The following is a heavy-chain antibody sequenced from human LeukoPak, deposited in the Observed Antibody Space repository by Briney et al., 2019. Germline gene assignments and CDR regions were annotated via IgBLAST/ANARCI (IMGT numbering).Heavy chain of an antibody. CDR3: AQIPFRSGDYHFDY. CDR2: ISGSGATT. J-gene: IGHJ4*02. Sequence: GGSLRLSCAASGFTFSSYAMSWVRQTPGKGLEWVSTISGSGATTYYADSVKGRFTVSRDNSKNTLHLQMKSLRAADTAVYYCAQIPFRSGDYHFDYWGQGTLLTVSS. CDR1: GFTFSSYA. D-gene: IGHD3-3*01. V-gene: IGHV3-23*01.